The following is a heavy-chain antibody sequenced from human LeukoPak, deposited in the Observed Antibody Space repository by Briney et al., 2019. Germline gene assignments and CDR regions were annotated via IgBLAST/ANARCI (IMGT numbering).Heavy chain of an antibody. D-gene: IGHD6-19*01. Sequence: GASVKVSCKASGYTFTGYYMHWVRQAPGQGLEWMGWISAYNGNTNYAQKLQGRVTMTTDTSTSTAYMELRSLRSDDTAVYYCARDKRWVAGTEFDYWGQGTLVTVSS. CDR2: ISAYNGNT. V-gene: IGHV1-18*04. CDR1: GYTFTGYY. J-gene: IGHJ4*02. CDR3: ARDKRWVAGTEFDY.